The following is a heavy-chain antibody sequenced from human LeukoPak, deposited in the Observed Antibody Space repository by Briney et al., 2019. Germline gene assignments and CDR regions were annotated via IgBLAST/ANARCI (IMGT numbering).Heavy chain of an antibody. J-gene: IGHJ4*02. D-gene: IGHD3-22*01. CDR3: AKGETYYYDSSGS. Sequence: GGSLRLSCTASGFTFSSHWMHWVRQAPGKGLVWVSGISGSGDSTYYADSVKGRFTISRDNSKNTLYLQMNSLRAEDTAVYYCAKGETYYYDSSGSWGQGTLVTVSS. CDR2: ISGSGDST. CDR1: GFTFSSHW. V-gene: IGHV3-23*01.